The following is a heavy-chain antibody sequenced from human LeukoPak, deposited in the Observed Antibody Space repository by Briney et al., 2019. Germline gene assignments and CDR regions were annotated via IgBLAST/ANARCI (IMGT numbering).Heavy chain of an antibody. J-gene: IGHJ6*02. D-gene: IGHD2-15*01. V-gene: IGHV4-59*08. Sequence: SETLSLTCTVSGGSISSYCWSWIRQPPGKGLEWIGYIYYSGSTNYNPSLKSRVTISVDTSKNQFSLKLSSVTAADTAVYYCARHSPVAATYYGMDVWGQGTTVTVSS. CDR1: GGSISSYC. CDR3: ARHSPVAATYYGMDV. CDR2: IYYSGST.